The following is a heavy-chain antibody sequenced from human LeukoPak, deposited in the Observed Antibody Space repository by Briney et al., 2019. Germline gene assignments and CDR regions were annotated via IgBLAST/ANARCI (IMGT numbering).Heavy chain of an antibody. CDR3: AKSIGGVVVVAADY. CDR2: LSWDSTNI. J-gene: IGHJ4*02. D-gene: IGHD2-15*01. CDR1: GFTFDDYA. V-gene: IGHV3-9*01. Sequence: GRSLRLSCAASGFTFDDYAMHWVRQAPGKGREWVSGLSWDSTNIGYADSVKGRFTLSRDNSKNTVFLQMNNLRAEDTAVYYCAKSIGGVVVVAADYWGQGTLVTVSS.